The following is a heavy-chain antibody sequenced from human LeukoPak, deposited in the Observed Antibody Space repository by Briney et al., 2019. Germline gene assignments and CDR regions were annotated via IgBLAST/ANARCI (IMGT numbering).Heavy chain of an antibody. CDR1: GGTFSSYA. V-gene: IGHV1-69*13. J-gene: IGHJ5*02. D-gene: IGHD3-10*01. CDR2: IIPIFGTA. Sequence: ASVKVSCKASGGTFSSYAISWVRQAPGQGLEWMGGIIPIFGTANYAQKFQGRVTITADESTSTAYMELSSLRSEDTAVYYCARRITMVRGGNWFDPWGQGTLVTVPS. CDR3: ARRITMVRGGNWFDP.